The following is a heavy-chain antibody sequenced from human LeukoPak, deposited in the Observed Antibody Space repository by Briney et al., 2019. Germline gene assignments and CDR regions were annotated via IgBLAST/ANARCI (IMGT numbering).Heavy chain of an antibody. J-gene: IGHJ6*02. CDR2: ISWNSGSI. CDR1: GFTFDDYA. CDR3: AKARALYYYYYGMVV. Sequence: GGSLRLSWAASGFTFDDYAMHWVRQAPGEGLEWVSGISWNSGSIGYADSVKGRFTISRDNAKNSLYLQMNSLRAEDTALYYCAKARALYYYYYGMVVWGQGTTVTVSS. V-gene: IGHV3-9*01.